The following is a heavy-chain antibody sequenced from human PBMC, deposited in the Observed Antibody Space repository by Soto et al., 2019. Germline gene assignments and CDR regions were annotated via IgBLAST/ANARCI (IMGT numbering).Heavy chain of an antibody. CDR2: IKSKTDGGTT. CDR3: TTGPSYSSSWFGDY. J-gene: IGHJ4*02. D-gene: IGHD6-13*01. Sequence: GGSLRLSCAASGFTFSNAWMSWVRQAPGKGLEWVGRIKSKTDGGTTDYAAPVKGRFTISRDDSKNTLYLQMNSLKTEDTAVYYCTTGPSYSSSWFGDYWGQGTLVTVSS. V-gene: IGHV3-15*01. CDR1: GFTFSNAW.